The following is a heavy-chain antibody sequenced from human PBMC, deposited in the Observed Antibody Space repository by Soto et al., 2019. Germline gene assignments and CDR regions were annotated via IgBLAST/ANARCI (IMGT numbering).Heavy chain of an antibody. CDR3: IRGSEYDFWSGYL. Sequence: QERLVQSGAEVRKPGSSVKVSCKVTGGTSTRYAINWVRQAPGQGLEWMGGIVPMFGTSKYAQKFQGRVTITADTSPNIAYIELRSLRSEDTAVYYCIRGSEYDFWSGYLWGQGTLVSVSS. D-gene: IGHD3-3*01. CDR2: IVPMFGTS. J-gene: IGHJ4*02. CDR1: GGTSTRYA. V-gene: IGHV1-69*06.